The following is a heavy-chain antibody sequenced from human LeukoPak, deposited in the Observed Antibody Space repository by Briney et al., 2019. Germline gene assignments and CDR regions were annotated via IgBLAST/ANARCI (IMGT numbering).Heavy chain of an antibody. Sequence: KPGGSLRLSCAASGFTFSSYSMNWVRQAPGKGLEWVSSISSSSSYIYYADSVKGRFTNSRDNAKNSLYLQMNSLRAEDTAVYYCARDWGSRGKFDIWGQGTMVTVSS. D-gene: IGHD3-16*01. V-gene: IGHV3-21*01. J-gene: IGHJ3*02. CDR2: ISSSSSYI. CDR1: GFTFSSYS. CDR3: ARDWGSRGKFDI.